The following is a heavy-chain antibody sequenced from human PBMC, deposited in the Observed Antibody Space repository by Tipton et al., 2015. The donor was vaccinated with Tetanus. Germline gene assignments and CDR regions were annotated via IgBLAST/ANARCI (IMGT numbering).Heavy chain of an antibody. J-gene: IGHJ4*02. V-gene: IGHV4-4*02. CDR3: ARDSRVLGPWFY. Sequence: TLSLTCAVSGGSISSSNWWSWVRQPPGKGLEWIGEIYHSGSTNYNPSLKSRVTISVDTSKNQFSLKLSSVTAADTAVYYCARDSRVLGPWFYWGQGTLVTVSS. D-gene: IGHD3-16*01. CDR2: IYHSGST. CDR1: GGSISSSNW.